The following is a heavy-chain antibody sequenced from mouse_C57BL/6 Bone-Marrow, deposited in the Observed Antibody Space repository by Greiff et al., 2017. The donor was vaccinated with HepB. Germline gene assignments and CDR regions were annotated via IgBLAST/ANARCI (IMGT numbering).Heavy chain of an antibody. J-gene: IGHJ1*03. V-gene: IGHV3-3*01. CDR1: GFSINSDRY. D-gene: IGHD1-1*01. Sequence: VQLKESGPSLVRPSQTLSLTCTVTGFSINSDRYWIWNRQFPGNKLEYIGYTFYSGITYYNPSLESRTYITRDTSKNQFSLKLSSVTTEDTATYYCAAITTASYLYFDVWGTGTTVTVSS. CDR3: AAITTASYLYFDV. CDR2: TFYSGIT.